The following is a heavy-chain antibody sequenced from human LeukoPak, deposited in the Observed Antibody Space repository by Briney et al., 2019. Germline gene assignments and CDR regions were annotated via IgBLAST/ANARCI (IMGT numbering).Heavy chain of an antibody. D-gene: IGHD3-22*01. Sequence: PGGSLRLSCAASGFTFSSYSMNWVCQAPGKGLEWVSSISSSSSYIYYADSVKGRFTISRDNAKNSLYLQMNSLRAEDTAVYYCARDTAYYDSSGYGYWGQGTLVTVSS. V-gene: IGHV3-21*01. J-gene: IGHJ4*02. CDR2: ISSSSSYI. CDR1: GFTFSSYS. CDR3: ARDTAYYDSSGYGY.